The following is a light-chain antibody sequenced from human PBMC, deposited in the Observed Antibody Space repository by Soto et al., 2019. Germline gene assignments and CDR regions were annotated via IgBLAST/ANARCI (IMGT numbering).Light chain of an antibody. V-gene: IGKV3-20*01. Sequence: EIVLTQSPGALSLSPGERATLSCRASQSVSNNYLAWYQQKPGQAPRLLIYDVSTRANGIPDRFSGSGSGTDFTLTISRLEPEDFVLYYCQHFRAFGQGTRLEIK. CDR3: QHFRA. J-gene: IGKJ5*01. CDR2: DVS. CDR1: QSVSNNY.